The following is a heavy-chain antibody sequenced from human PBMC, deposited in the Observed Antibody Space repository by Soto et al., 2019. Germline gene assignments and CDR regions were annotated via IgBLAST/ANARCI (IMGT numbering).Heavy chain of an antibody. J-gene: IGHJ4*02. D-gene: IGHD3-9*01. V-gene: IGHV3-23*01. CDR3: AKPYYDILTGPGYFDY. CDR1: GFTLSSYA. Sequence: GGSLRLSCAASGFTLSSYAMSWVRQAPGKGLEWVSAISGSGGSTYYADSVKGRFTISRDNSKNTLYLQMNSLRAEDTAVYYCAKPYYDILTGPGYFDYWGQGTLVTVSS. CDR2: ISGSGGST.